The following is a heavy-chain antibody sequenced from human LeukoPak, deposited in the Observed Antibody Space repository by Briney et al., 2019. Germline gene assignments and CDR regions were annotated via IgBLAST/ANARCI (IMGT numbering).Heavy chain of an antibody. CDR3: ARLGAVRGEIYYGMDV. V-gene: IGHV1-8*01. CDR2: MNPNSGNT. J-gene: IGHJ6*02. Sequence: GASVKVSCKASGYTFTSYDINWVRPATGQGLEWMGWMNPNSGNTGYAQKFQGRVTMTRNTSISTAYMELSSLRSEDTAVYYCARLGAVRGEIYYGMDVWGQGTTVTVSS. CDR1: GYTFTSYD. D-gene: IGHD3-10*01.